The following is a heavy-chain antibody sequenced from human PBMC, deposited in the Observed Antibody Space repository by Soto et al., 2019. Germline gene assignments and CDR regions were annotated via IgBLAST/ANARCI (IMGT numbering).Heavy chain of an antibody. V-gene: IGHV1-69*06. CDR3: ARGPYYGPAYGMDV. Sequence: SVKVSCKASGGTFSSYAMSWVRQASGQGLEWMGGIIPIFGTANYAEKFQGRVTITADKSTSRPYMEMRRLKSDDTAVYYCARGPYYGPAYGMDVWVQGTLVTVSS. CDR1: GGTFSSYA. D-gene: IGHD3-10*01. J-gene: IGHJ6*02. CDR2: IIPIFGTA.